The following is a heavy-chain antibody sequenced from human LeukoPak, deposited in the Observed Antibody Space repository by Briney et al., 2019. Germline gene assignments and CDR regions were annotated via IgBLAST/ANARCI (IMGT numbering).Heavy chain of an antibody. CDR1: GFTFTTYSM. CDR3: ARASHDFGSGYYPLDY. V-gene: IGHV4-4*02. Sequence: GSLRLSCEASGFTFTTYSMTWVRQPPGKGLEWIGEIYHSGSTNYNPSLKSRVTISVDKSKNQFSLKLSSVTAADPAVYYCARASHDFGSGYYPLDYWGQGTLVTVSS. J-gene: IGHJ4*02. D-gene: IGHD3-3*01. CDR2: IYHSGST.